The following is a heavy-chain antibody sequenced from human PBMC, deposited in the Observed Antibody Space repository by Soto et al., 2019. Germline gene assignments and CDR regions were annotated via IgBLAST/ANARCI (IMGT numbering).Heavy chain of an antibody. CDR2: IIPILGIA. D-gene: IGHD6-25*01. Sequence: SVKVSCKASGGTFSSYTISWVRQAPGQGLEWMGRIIPILGIANYAQKFQGRVTITADKSTSTAYMELSSLRSEDTAVYYCAAARVKLGYYYYMDVWGKGTTVTVSS. J-gene: IGHJ6*03. V-gene: IGHV1-69*02. CDR3: AAARVKLGYYYYMDV. CDR1: GGTFSSYT.